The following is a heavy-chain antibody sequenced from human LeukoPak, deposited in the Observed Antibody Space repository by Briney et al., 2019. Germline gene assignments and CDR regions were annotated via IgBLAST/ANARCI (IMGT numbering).Heavy chain of an antibody. CDR2: IYYSGST. V-gene: IGHV4-59*01. D-gene: IGHD3-10*01. Sequence: PSETLSLTCTVSGGSISSYYWSWIRQPPGKGLEWIGYIYYSGSTNYNPSLKSRVTISVDTSKNQFSLKLSSVTAADTAVYYRARAMVRGVIISWGQGTMVTVSS. CDR1: GGSISSYY. CDR3: ARAMVRGVIIS. J-gene: IGHJ3*01.